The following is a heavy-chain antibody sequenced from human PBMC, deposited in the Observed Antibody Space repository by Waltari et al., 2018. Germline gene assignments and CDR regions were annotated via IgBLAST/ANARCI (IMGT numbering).Heavy chain of an antibody. J-gene: IGHJ5*02. Sequence: DVQLAEYGGGLVQPGGSLRLSCVASGFSFAYTAMNWVRQATGKAPSLVALISGTGDGTFYSNSVRGRFTISRDNSRNTLYLQMNDLKTEDTAVYYCTKDAYDSPNHYPPTWFDPWGHGTLVTVSS. D-gene: IGHD3-10*01. CDR3: TKDAYDSPNHYPPTWFDP. V-gene: IGHV3-23*04. CDR2: ISGTGDGT. CDR1: GFSFAYTA.